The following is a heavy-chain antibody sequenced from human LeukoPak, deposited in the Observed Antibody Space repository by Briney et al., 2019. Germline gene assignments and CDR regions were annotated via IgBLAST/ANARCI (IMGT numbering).Heavy chain of an antibody. J-gene: IGHJ1*01. Sequence: PGGSLRLSRAVSGITFCNYGMHWVRQAPGKGLEWVAVIWYDGSNRYYADSVKGRFTISRDNAKNSLYLQMNSLRAEDTAVYYCARDSSEFRSLIPHWGQGTLVTVSS. CDR1: GITFCNYG. CDR3: ARDSSEFRSLIPH. V-gene: IGHV3-33*01. CDR2: IWYDGSNR. D-gene: IGHD1-14*01.